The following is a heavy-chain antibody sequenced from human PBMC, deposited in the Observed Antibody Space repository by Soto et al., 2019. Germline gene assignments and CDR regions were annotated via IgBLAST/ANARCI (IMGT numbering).Heavy chain of an antibody. D-gene: IGHD6-19*01. CDR2: VWNDGSKT. CDR3: VRDTTVALFDN. Sequence: GGFLRLSCAASGGSFITYALRWVRQAPGKGLEWVAVVWNDGSKTFYADSVKGRFTISRDNSRNMLNLEMSNLRAEDTAVYYCVRDTTVALFDNWGQGTLVTVSS. V-gene: IGHV3-33*01. J-gene: IGHJ4*02. CDR1: GGSFITYA.